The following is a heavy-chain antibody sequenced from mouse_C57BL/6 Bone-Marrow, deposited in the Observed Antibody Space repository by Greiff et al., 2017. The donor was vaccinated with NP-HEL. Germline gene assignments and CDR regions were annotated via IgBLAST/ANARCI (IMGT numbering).Heavy chain of an antibody. CDR1: GYSITSGYY. D-gene: IGHD1-1*01. J-gene: IGHJ3*01. V-gene: IGHV3-6*01. Sequence: EVKVEESGPGLVKPSQSLSLTCSVTGYSITSGYYWNWIRQFPGNKLEWMGYISYDGSNNYNPSLKNRISITRDTSKNQFFLKLNSVTTEDTATYYCARDRGYYEAYWGQGTLVTVSA. CDR2: ISYDGSN. CDR3: ARDRGYYEAY.